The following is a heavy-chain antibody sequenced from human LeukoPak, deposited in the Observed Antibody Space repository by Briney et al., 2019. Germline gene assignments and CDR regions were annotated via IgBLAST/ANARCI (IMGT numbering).Heavy chain of an antibody. CDR2: IRYDGSNK. V-gene: IGHV3-30*02. J-gene: IGHJ3*02. CDR1: GFTFSSYW. CDR3: ANEYSSFEDAFDI. D-gene: IGHD6-6*01. Sequence: GGSLRLSCAASGFTFSSYWMSWVRQAPGKGLEWVAFIRYDGSNKYYADSVKGRFTISRDNSKNTLYLQMNSLRAEDTAVYYCANEYSSFEDAFDIWGQGTMVTVSS.